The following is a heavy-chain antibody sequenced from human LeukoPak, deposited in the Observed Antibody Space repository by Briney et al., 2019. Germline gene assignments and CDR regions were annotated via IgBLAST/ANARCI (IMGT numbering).Heavy chain of an antibody. J-gene: IGHJ4*02. Sequence: ASVKVSCKASGYTFTSYDINWVRQATGQGFEWMGWMNPNSGNTGYAQKFQGRVTMTRNTSISTAYMELSSLRSEDTAVYYCARVGDSSGYYDFDCWGQGTLVTVSS. V-gene: IGHV1-8*01. CDR2: MNPNSGNT. D-gene: IGHD3-22*01. CDR1: GYTFTSYD. CDR3: ARVGDSSGYYDFDC.